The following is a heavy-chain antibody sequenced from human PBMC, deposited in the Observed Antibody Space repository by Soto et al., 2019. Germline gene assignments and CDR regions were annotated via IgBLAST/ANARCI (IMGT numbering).Heavy chain of an antibody. CDR2: IYYSGST. CDR1: GGSISSSSYY. CDR3: ASEGCSGGSCYPDAFDI. V-gene: IGHV4-39*01. Sequence: SETLSLTCTVSGGSISSSSYYWGWIRQPPGKGLEWIGRIYYSGSTYYNPSLKSRVTISVDTSKNQFSLKLSSVTAADTAVYYCASEGCSGGSCYPDAFDIWGQGTMVTVSS. J-gene: IGHJ3*02. D-gene: IGHD2-15*01.